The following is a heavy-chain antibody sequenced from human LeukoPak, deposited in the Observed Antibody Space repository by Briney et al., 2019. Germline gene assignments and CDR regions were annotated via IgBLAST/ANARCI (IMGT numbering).Heavy chain of an antibody. Sequence: ASVKVSCKASGYTFTSYYMHWVRQAPGQGLEWMGWINPNSGGTNYAQKFQGWVTMTRDTSISTAYMELSRLRSDDTAVYCCARGGYYGDYFDYWGQGTLVTVSS. V-gene: IGHV1-2*04. CDR3: ARGGYYGDYFDY. CDR1: GYTFTSYY. CDR2: INPNSGGT. J-gene: IGHJ4*02. D-gene: IGHD3-22*01.